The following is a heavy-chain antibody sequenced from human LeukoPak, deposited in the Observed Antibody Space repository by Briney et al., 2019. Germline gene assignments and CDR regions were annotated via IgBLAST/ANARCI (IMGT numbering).Heavy chain of an antibody. D-gene: IGHD4-17*01. Sequence: GGSLRLSCAASGFTFSTYGMHWVRQAPGKALEWVAVIWYDGSNEYYADSVKGRFTISRHNSKSTLYLQMNSLRAEDTAVYYCARDRNGNYGRWGFDYWGQGTLVTVSS. CDR2: IWYDGSNE. J-gene: IGHJ4*02. CDR3: ARDRNGNYGRWGFDY. V-gene: IGHV3-33*01. CDR1: GFTFSTYG.